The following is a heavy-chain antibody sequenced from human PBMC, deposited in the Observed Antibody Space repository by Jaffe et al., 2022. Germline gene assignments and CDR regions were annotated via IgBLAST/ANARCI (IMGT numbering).Heavy chain of an antibody. CDR3: ARVQLVGATGGDAFDI. CDR2: ISSSGSTI. D-gene: IGHD1-26*01. V-gene: IGHV3-48*03. Sequence: EVQLVESGGGLVQPGGSLRLSCAASGFTFSSYEMNWVRQAPGKGLEWVSYISSSGSTIYYADSVKGRFTISRDNAKNSLYLQMNSLRAEDTAVYYCARVQLVGATGGDAFDIWGQGTMVTVSS. J-gene: IGHJ3*02. CDR1: GFTFSSYE.